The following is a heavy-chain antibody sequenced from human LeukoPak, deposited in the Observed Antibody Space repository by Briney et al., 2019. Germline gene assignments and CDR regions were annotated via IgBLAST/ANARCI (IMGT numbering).Heavy chain of an antibody. CDR1: GGSISSSSHP. J-gene: IGHJ5*02. CDR2: IYYTGRT. D-gene: IGHD6-13*01. Sequence: SETLSLTCTVSGGSISSSSHPWGWIRQPPGKGLEWTGSIYYTGRTYYNPFLKSRVTISVDTSKNQFSLKLSSVTAADTAVYYCAQSLGSSNWIGNWFDPWGQGTLVTVSS. V-gene: IGHV4-39*01. CDR3: AQSLGSSNWIGNWFDP.